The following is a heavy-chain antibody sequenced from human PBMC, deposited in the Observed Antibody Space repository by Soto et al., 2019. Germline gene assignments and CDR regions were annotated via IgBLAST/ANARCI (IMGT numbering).Heavy chain of an antibody. Sequence: SETLSLTCAVYGGSFSGYYWSWIRQPPGKGLEWIGEINHSGSTNYNPSLKSRVTISVDTSKNQFSLMLSSVTAADTAVYYCATDTNYKFDYWAQGTLVTVSS. CDR3: ATDTNYKFDY. J-gene: IGHJ4*02. D-gene: IGHD2-8*01. CDR2: INHSGST. CDR1: GGSFSGYY. V-gene: IGHV4-34*01.